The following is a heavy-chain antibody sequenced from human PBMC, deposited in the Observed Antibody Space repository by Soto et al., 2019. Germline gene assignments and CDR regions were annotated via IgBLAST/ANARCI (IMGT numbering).Heavy chain of an antibody. D-gene: IGHD5-18*01. CDR2: IIPMFGTA. CDR3: AMRIQLWLRRINNGYSG. V-gene: IGHV1-69*12. CDR1: GGTFSTYS. J-gene: IGHJ4*02. Sequence: QVQLVQSGAEVKKPESSVNVSCKAPGGTFSTYSISWVRQAPGQGLEWMGGIIPMFGTANYAQRFQDRVTITADESTNTVYMELSSLRSEDTAVYFCAMRIQLWLRRINNGYSGWGQGTLVTVSS.